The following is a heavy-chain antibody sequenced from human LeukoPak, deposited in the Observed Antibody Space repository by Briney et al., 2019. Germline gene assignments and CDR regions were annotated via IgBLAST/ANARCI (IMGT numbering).Heavy chain of an antibody. Sequence: ASVKVSCKVSGYTLTELSMHWVRQAPGKGLEWMGGFDPEDGETIYAQKFQGRVTMTRDTSISTVDMELRRLRFDDTAVYYCARLTKSAFAIWGQGTMVTVSS. CDR2: FDPEDGET. D-gene: IGHD4-11*01. V-gene: IGHV1-24*01. CDR3: ARLTKSAFAI. CDR1: GYTLTELS. J-gene: IGHJ3*02.